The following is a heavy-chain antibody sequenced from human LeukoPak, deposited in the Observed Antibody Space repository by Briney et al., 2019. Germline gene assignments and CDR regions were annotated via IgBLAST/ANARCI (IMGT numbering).Heavy chain of an antibody. CDR2: ISAYNGNT. CDR1: GYTFTSYD. J-gene: IGHJ3*02. V-gene: IGHV1-18*01. Sequence: ASVKVSCKASGYTFTSYDISWVRQAPGQGLEWMGWISAYNGNTNYAQKLQGRVTMTTDTSTSTAYMELRSLRSDDTAVYYCARDDSSSSTGAFDIWGQGTMVTVSS. D-gene: IGHD6-13*01. CDR3: ARDDSSSSTGAFDI.